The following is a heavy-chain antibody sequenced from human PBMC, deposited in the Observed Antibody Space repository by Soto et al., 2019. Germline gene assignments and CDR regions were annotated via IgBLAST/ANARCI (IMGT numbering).Heavy chain of an antibody. Sequence: QVQLVESGGGVVQPGRSLRLSCAASGFTFTSYAMHWVRQAPGKGLEWVAVISNDGSNYYYADSVRGRFTISRDNTKNTLFRQMSSLRGEDSGVYYCARGTTLAILDYGMDVWGQGTTVTVSS. V-gene: IGHV3-30-3*01. J-gene: IGHJ6*02. CDR3: ARGTTLAILDYGMDV. CDR1: GFTFTSYA. D-gene: IGHD1-7*01. CDR2: ISNDGSNY.